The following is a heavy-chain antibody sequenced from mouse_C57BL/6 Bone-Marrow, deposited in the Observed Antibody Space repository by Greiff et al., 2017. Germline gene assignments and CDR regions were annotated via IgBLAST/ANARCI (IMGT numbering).Heavy chain of an antibody. Sequence: QVQLQQPGAELVRPGSSVKLSCKASGYTFTSYWMHWVKQRPIQGLEWIGKIDPSDSETHYNQKFKDKATLTVDKSSSTAYMQLSSLTSEDSAVYYCARGGTNWGYYYAMDYWGQGTSVTVSS. CDR3: ARGGTNWGYYYAMDY. J-gene: IGHJ4*01. V-gene: IGHV1-52*01. CDR2: IDPSDSET. D-gene: IGHD4-1*01. CDR1: GYTFTSYW.